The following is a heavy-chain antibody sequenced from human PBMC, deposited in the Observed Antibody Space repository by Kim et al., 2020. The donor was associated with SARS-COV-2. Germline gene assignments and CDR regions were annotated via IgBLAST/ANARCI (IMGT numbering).Heavy chain of an antibody. Sequence: SVKGRFTISRDNSKHPLYLQLNSLRAEATAVYYCARGVKAAAGIGWFDPWGQGTLVTVSS. CDR3: ARGVKAAAGIGWFDP. D-gene: IGHD6-13*01. V-gene: IGHV3-30*01. J-gene: IGHJ5*02.